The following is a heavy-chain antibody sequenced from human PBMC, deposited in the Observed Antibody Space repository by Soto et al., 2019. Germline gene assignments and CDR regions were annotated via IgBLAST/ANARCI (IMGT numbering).Heavy chain of an antibody. CDR3: AKDQGSSWYEIDY. CDR2: IYYSGTT. Sequence: PSETLSLTYAVSGYSISSRNWWGWIRQPPGKGLEWIGYIYYSGTTYYNPSLKSRVTMSVDTSKNQFSLKLTSVTAVDTAVYYCAKDQGSSWYEIDYWGQGTLVTVSS. J-gene: IGHJ4*02. CDR1: GYSISSRNW. D-gene: IGHD6-13*01. V-gene: IGHV4-28*03.